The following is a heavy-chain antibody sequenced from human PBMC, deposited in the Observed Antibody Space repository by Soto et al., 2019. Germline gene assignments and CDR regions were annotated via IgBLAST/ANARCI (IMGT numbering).Heavy chain of an antibody. Sequence: ASVKVSCKASGYTFTSYYMHWVRQAPGQGLEWMGIINPSGGSTSYAQKFQGRVTMTRDTSTSTVYMELSSLRSEDTAVYYCARDSGYCSSTSCYVGYYYYYMDVWGKGTTVTVSS. V-gene: IGHV1-46*03. D-gene: IGHD2-2*01. J-gene: IGHJ6*03. CDR3: ARDSGYCSSTSCYVGYYYYYMDV. CDR1: GYTFTSYY. CDR2: INPSGGST.